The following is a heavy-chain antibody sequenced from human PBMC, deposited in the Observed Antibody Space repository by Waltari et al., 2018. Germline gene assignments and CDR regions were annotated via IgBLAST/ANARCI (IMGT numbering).Heavy chain of an antibody. CDR2: ISFDGGQK. V-gene: IGHV3-30*17. CDR1: GFTFSLST. J-gene: IGHJ6*03. D-gene: IGHD6-25*01. CDR3: ARGMRSGSGYFYYYLDV. Sequence: QVQLVGSGGGVVQPGRSLTVYCEASGFTFSLSTLHCVRQAPGKGLEWVAAISFDGGQKSYADSVRGRFTISRDNSKSTVNFEMNSLRPEDTAIYYCARGMRSGSGYFYYYLDVWGKGTTVTVSS.